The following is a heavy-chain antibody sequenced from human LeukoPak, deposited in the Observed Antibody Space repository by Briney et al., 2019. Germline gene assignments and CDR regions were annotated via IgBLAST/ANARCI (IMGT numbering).Heavy chain of an antibody. V-gene: IGHV1-18*01. J-gene: IGHJ5*02. CDR3: ARDRSGSYYDWFDP. CDR1: GYTFTSFG. Sequence: ASVKVSCKASGYTFTSFGIIWVRQAPGQGLEWMGWISAYNGNTNYAQNLQGRVTMTTDTSTSTAYMELRSLRSDDTAVYYCARDRSGSYYDWFDPWGQGTLVTVSP. D-gene: IGHD1-26*01. CDR2: ISAYNGNT.